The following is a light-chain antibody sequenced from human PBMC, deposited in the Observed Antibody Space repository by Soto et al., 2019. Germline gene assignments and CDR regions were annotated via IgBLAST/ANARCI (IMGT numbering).Light chain of an antibody. J-gene: IGKJ2*01. Sequence: DIVLTQSPDSLAVSLGERATINCKSSQSVFYSSNNKNYLAWYQQKPGQPPNLLIYWASTRESGVPDRFSGSGSGTAFTLTISSLQAEDVAVYYCQQYYGIPYTFGQGTKLEIK. V-gene: IGKV4-1*01. CDR1: QSVFYSSNNKNY. CDR3: QQYYGIPYT. CDR2: WAS.